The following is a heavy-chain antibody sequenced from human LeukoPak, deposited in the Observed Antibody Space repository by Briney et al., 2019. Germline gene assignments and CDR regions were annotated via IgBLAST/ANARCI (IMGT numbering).Heavy chain of an antibody. CDR3: ARHPSSLRYFDPFDY. CDR2: IYYSGST. V-gene: IGHV4-39*01. J-gene: IGHJ4*02. CDR1: GGSISSSSYY. Sequence: PSETLSLTCTVSGGSISSSSYYWGWIRQPPGQGLEWIGSIYYSGSTYYNPSLKSRVTISVDTSKNQFSLKLSSVTAADTAVYYCARHPSSLRYFDPFDYWGQGTLVTVSS. D-gene: IGHD3-9*01.